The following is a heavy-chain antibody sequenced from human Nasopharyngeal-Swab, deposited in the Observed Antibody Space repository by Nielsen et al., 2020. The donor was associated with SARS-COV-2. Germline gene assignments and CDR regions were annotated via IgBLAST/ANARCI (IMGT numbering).Heavy chain of an antibody. CDR1: GFSFSSYG. CDR2: IWYDGSNK. V-gene: IGHV3-33*01. CDR3: AREGGIAVIDY. J-gene: IGHJ4*02. Sequence: GESLKISCAASGFSFSSYGMHLVRQAPGKGLEWVAVIWYDGSNKYYADSVKGRFTISRDNSKNTLYLQMNSLRAEDTAVYYCAREGGIAVIDYWGQGTLVTVSS. D-gene: IGHD6-19*01.